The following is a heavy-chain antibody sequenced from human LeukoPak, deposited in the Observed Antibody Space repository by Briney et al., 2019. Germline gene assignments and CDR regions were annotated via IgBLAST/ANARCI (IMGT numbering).Heavy chain of an antibody. Sequence: GASVKVSCKASGYTFTSCDINWVRQATGQGLEWMGWMNPNSGNTGYAQKFQGRVTMTRNTSISTAYMELSSLRSEDTAVYYCARAPTYYDFWSGYYTGSWFDPWGQGTLVTVSS. D-gene: IGHD3-3*01. J-gene: IGHJ5*02. CDR1: GYTFTSCD. CDR2: MNPNSGNT. CDR3: ARAPTYYDFWSGYYTGSWFDP. V-gene: IGHV1-8*01.